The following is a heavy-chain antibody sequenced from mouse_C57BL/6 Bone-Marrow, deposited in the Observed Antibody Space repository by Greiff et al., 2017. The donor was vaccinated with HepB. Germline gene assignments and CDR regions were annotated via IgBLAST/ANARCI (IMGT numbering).Heavy chain of an antibody. V-gene: IGHV5-4*01. CDR2: ISDGGSYT. J-gene: IGHJ3*01. CDR3: ARERDYYGSSEGFAY. CDR1: GFTFSSYA. D-gene: IGHD1-1*01. Sequence: EVHLVESGGGLVKPGGSLKLSCAASGFTFSSYAMSWVRQTPEKRLEWVATISDGGSYTYYPDNVKGRFTISRDNAKNNLYLQMSHLKSEDTAMYYCARERDYYGSSEGFAYWGQGTLVTVSA.